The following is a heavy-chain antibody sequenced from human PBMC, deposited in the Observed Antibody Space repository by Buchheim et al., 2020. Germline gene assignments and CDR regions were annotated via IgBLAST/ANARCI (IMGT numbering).Heavy chain of an antibody. D-gene: IGHD3-16*02. CDR1: GYTFTGYY. J-gene: IGHJ4*02. Sequence: QVQLVQSGAEVKKPGASVKVSCKASGYTFTGYYMHWVRQAPGQGLEWMGWINSNSGGTHYAQQFEGRVTMTRDTSIRTAYMELSRLRSDDTTVYDCARGEYNSGNYVWGSYRYPSDYWGQGTL. V-gene: IGHV1-2*02. CDR2: INSNSGGT. CDR3: ARGEYNSGNYVWGSYRYPSDY.